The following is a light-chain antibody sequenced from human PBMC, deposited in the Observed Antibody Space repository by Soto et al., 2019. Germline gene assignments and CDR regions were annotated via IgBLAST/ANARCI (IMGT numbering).Light chain of an antibody. Sequence: VMTQSPATLSVSPGEWATLSCRASQSVRSNLAWYQQRPGQAPRLLIYAASTRATGIPARFSGSGSGTEFTLIIDSLQSEDFAVYYCQQYNNWPRTFGQGTKVDNK. CDR2: AAS. CDR3: QQYNNWPRT. V-gene: IGKV3-15*01. CDR1: QSVRSN. J-gene: IGKJ1*01.